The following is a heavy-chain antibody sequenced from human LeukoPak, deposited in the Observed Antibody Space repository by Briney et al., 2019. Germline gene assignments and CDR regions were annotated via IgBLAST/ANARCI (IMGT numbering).Heavy chain of an antibody. V-gene: IGHV3-66*02. CDR2: IYSGGST. Sequence: PGGSLRLSCAASGFTVSSNYMSWVRQAPGKGLEWVSVIYSGGSTYYADSVKGRFTISRDNSKNTLYLQMNSLRVEDTGVYYCARDLLVYYGSVSYYNSWGQGTLVTVSS. CDR3: ARDLLVYYGSVSYYNS. D-gene: IGHD3-10*01. J-gene: IGHJ4*02. CDR1: GFTVSSNY.